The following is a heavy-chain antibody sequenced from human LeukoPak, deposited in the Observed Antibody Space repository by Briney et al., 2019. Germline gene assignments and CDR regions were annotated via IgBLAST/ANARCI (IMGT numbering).Heavy chain of an antibody. D-gene: IGHD2-21*02. Sequence: SETLSLTCTVSGGSISSYYWSWIRQPPGKGLQWIGYINTSGSTNYNPSLKSRVTISLDTPKNQFSLKLSSVTAAATAVYYCARGVTAIQILDYWGQGTLVTVSS. V-gene: IGHV4-59*01. CDR2: INTSGST. CDR1: GGSISSYY. J-gene: IGHJ4*02. CDR3: ARGVTAIQILDY.